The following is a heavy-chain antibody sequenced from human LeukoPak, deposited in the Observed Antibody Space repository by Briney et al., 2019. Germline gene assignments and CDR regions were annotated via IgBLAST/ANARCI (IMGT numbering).Heavy chain of an antibody. D-gene: IGHD3-3*01. V-gene: IGHV3-49*04. CDR2: IRSKPYGGTA. CDR1: GFTFSSYA. Sequence: GGSLRLSCAASGFTFSSYAMSWVRQAPGKGLEWVGFIRSKPYGGTAEYAASVKGRFIISRDDSKSIAYLQMNSLKTEDTAVYYCTRGGIGVITLWGQGTLVTVSS. CDR3: TRGGIGVITL. J-gene: IGHJ4*02.